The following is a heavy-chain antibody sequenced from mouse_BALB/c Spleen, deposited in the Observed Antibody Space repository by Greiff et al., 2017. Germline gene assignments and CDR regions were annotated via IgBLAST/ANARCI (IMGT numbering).Heavy chain of an antibody. V-gene: IGHV2-2*02. CDR3: ARNPYEYTVGYAMDY. J-gene: IGHJ4*01. D-gene: IGHD1-1*01. CDR1: GFSLTSYG. CDR2: IWSGGST. Sequence: VQLQQSGPGLVQPSQSLSITCTVSGFSLTSYGVHWVRQSPGKGLEWLGVIWSGGSTDYNAAFISRLSISKDNSKSQVFFKMNSLQANDTAIYYCARNPYEYTVGYAMDYWGEGTSVTASS.